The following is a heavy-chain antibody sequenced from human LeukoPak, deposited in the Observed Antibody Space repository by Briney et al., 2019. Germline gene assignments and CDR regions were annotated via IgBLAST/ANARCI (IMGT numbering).Heavy chain of an antibody. CDR3: AGADAYYGDYPGAFDI. Sequence: PSETLSLTCTVSGGSLSSGDYYWGWIRQPPGKGLEWFGYIYYSGSTYYNPSLKSRVTRTVDTSKNQFSLKLSSVTAADTAVYYCAGADAYYGDYPGAFDIWGQGTMVTVSS. CDR2: IYYSGST. CDR1: GGSLSSGDYY. D-gene: IGHD4-17*01. J-gene: IGHJ3*02. V-gene: IGHV4-30-4*01.